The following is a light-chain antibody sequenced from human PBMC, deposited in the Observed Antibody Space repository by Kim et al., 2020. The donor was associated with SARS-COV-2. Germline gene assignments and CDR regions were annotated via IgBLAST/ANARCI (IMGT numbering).Light chain of an antibody. V-gene: IGLV3-19*01. CDR1: SLRRYY. CDR2: GKN. CDR3: NSRGSNDNVL. Sequence: SSELTQDPVVSVALGQTVRITCQGDSLRRYYATWYQQKPGQAPIVVIYGKNNRPSGIPDRFSGSSSGDTASLTITGTQAGDEADYYCNSRGSNDNVLFGG. J-gene: IGLJ2*01.